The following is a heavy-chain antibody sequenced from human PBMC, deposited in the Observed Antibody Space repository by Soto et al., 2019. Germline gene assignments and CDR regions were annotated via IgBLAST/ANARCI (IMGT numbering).Heavy chain of an antibody. CDR1: GFTFSTYN. D-gene: IGHD3-22*01. CDR3: ASGNTMIVVVPFSY. Sequence: GGSLRLSCGVSGFTFSTYNLNWVRQAPGRGLEWVASISSSSRHIYYSESLKGPISISRDNAKNSVNLQINSLRGDDTAVYYCASGNTMIVVVPFSYWGKGTLVTV. V-gene: IGHV3-21*06. J-gene: IGHJ4*02. CDR2: ISSSSRHI.